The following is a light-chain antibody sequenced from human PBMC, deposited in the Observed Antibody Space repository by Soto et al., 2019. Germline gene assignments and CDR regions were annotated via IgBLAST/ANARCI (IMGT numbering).Light chain of an antibody. CDR1: SSDVGGYNS. CDR3: SSFTTSTTYV. J-gene: IGLJ1*01. V-gene: IGLV2-14*03. Sequence: QSVLTQPDSVSGSPGQSITISCTGTSSDVGGYNSVSWYQQHPGKAPKLMIYEVSRRPSGVSNRFSGSKSANTASLTISGLQAEDEADYYCSSFTTSTTYVFGTGTKVTVL. CDR2: EVS.